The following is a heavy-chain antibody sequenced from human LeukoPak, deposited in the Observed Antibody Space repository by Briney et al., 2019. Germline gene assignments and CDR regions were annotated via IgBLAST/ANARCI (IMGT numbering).Heavy chain of an antibody. J-gene: IGHJ6*02. CDR2: IYYPGTT. CDR3: GRHVSSGWDYFDGLDV. D-gene: IGHD6-19*01. Sequence: KPSETLSLTCKVSGGSIGSSGFYWGWFRQPPGKGLEWIGSIYYPGTTHYNPSLESRVTISVDTSKWQVFLTLRSVTATDTAVYYCGRHVSSGWDYFDGLDVWGQGTAVTVSS. V-gene: IGHV4-39*01. CDR1: GGSIGSSGFY.